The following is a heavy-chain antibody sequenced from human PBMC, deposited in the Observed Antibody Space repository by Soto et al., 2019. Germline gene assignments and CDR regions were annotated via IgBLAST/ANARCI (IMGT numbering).Heavy chain of an antibody. V-gene: IGHV4-59*01. Sequence: QVQLQESGPGLVKPSETLSLTCTVSGGSISSYYWSWIRQPPGKGLEWIGYIYYSGSTNYNPSLKSRVTISVDTSKNQFSLKLSSVTAAHTAVYYCARGSGVVVPAAPPYNWFDPWGQGTLVTVSS. CDR2: IYYSGST. CDR3: ARGSGVVVPAAPPYNWFDP. J-gene: IGHJ5*02. CDR1: GGSISSYY. D-gene: IGHD2-2*01.